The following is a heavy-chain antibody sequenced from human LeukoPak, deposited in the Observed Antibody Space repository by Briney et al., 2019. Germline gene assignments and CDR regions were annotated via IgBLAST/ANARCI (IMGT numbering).Heavy chain of an antibody. CDR3: AREPELNNIVATILGHYYYGMDV. CDR1: GFTFGKYW. V-gene: IGHV3-33*07. D-gene: IGHD5-12*01. Sequence: AGGSLGLSCVASGFTFGKYWMSWVRQAPGKGLEWVAVIWYDGSNKYYADSVKGRFTISRDNSKNTLYLQMNSLRAEDTAVYYCAREPELNNIVATILGHYYYGMDVWGQGTTVTVSS. CDR2: IWYDGSNK. J-gene: IGHJ6*02.